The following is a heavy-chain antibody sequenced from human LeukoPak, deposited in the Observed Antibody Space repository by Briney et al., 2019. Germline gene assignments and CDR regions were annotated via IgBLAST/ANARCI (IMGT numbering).Heavy chain of an antibody. Sequence: PGGSLRLSCAASGFTFSSYSMNWVRQAPGKGLEWVSSISSSSSYIYYADSVRGRFTISRDNAKNSLYLQMNSLRAEDTAVYYCARGEPTVVTLVSDYWGQGTLVTVSS. CDR1: GFTFSSYS. CDR2: ISSSSSYI. CDR3: ARGEPTVVTLVSDY. V-gene: IGHV3-21*01. D-gene: IGHD4-23*01. J-gene: IGHJ4*02.